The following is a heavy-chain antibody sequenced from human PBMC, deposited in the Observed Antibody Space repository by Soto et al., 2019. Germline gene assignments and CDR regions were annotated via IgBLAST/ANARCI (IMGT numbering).Heavy chain of an antibody. V-gene: IGHV3-23*01. CDR2: ISGSGGSK. CDR3: VKASRGNFLTWFDH. J-gene: IGHJ5*02. D-gene: IGHD2-2*01. Sequence: GGSLRLSCAASGFTFSSYVMGWVRQAPGKGLEWVSGISGSGGSKYYTDSVKGRFTVSRDNSQNTLYLQVNSLRAEDTAIYYCVKASRGNFLTWFDHWGQGTQVT. CDR1: GFTFSSYV.